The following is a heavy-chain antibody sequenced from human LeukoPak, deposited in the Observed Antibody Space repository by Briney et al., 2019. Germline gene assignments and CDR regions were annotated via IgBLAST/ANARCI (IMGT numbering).Heavy chain of an antibody. CDR2: INPDSGGT. J-gene: IGHJ4*02. CDR3: TREDF. CDR1: GYTFTGYY. V-gene: IGHV1-2*02. Sequence: ASVKVSCKASGYTFTGYYMHWVRQAPGQGLEWMGWINPDSGGTTYAQKFQGRVAMTRDTSISTVYMELTSLKSDDTAVYYCTREDFWGQGTLVTVSS.